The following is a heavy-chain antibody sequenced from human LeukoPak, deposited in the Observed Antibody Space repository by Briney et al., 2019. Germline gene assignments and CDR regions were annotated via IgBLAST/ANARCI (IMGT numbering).Heavy chain of an antibody. CDR1: GGTFSSYA. CDR3: ARGIAVAVPSH. Sequence: EASVKVSCKASGGTFSSYAISWVRQAPGQGLEWMGGIIPIFGTANYAQKFQGRVTITADESTSTAYMELSSLRSEDTAVYYCARGIAVAVPSHWGQGTLVTVPS. J-gene: IGHJ4*02. V-gene: IGHV1-69*13. CDR2: IIPIFGTA. D-gene: IGHD6-19*01.